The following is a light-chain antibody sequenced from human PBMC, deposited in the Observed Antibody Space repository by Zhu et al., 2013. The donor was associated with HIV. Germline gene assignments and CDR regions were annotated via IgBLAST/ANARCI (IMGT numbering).Light chain of an antibody. J-gene: IGKJ1*01. CDR2: GAS. V-gene: IGKV3D-15*01. CDR3: QQYNNWPRT. Sequence: EIVLTQSPATLSLSPGERATLSCRASQSVSSYLAWYQQKPGQAPRLLIYGASNRATGIPDRFSGRGSGTEFTLTINSLQSEDFAVYYCQQYNNWPRTFGQGTKVEIK. CDR1: QSVSSY.